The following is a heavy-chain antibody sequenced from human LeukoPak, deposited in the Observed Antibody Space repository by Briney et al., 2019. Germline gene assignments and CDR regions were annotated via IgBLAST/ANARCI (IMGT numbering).Heavy chain of an antibody. J-gene: IGHJ4*02. Sequence: GGSLRLSCAASGFTFSSNGMHWVRQAPGKGLEWVAVISYDGSNKGYADSVKGRFTLSRDNSKNTLYLHMNSLRAEDTAVYYCAKGRYHDSGGHYSLDYFDYWGQGTLVTVSS. CDR1: GFTFSSNG. CDR2: ISYDGSNK. CDR3: AKGRYHDSGGHYSLDYFDY. V-gene: IGHV3-30*18. D-gene: IGHD3-22*01.